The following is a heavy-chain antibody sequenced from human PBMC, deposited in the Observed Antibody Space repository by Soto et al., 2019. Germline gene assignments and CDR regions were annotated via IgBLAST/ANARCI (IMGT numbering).Heavy chain of an antibody. CDR1: GFTFSNAW. D-gene: IGHD6-25*01. CDR3: STAATTGESHYWYFDL. J-gene: IGHJ2*01. CDR2: IKSKTDGGTT. V-gene: IGHV3-15*01. Sequence: GGSLRLSCAASGFTFSNAWMSWVRQAPGKGLEWVGHIKSKTDGGTTDYAAPVKGRFTISRDDSKNTLYLQMNSLKTEDTAVYYCSTAATTGESHYWYFDLWGRGTLVTVSS.